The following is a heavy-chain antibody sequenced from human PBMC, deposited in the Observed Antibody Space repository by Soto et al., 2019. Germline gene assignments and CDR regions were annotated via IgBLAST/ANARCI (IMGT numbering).Heavy chain of an antibody. CDR2: INPNSGGT. V-gene: IGHV1-2*02. CDR1: GYTFTGYY. CDR3: AVSNCSGGSCYSSGYYYYYYGMDA. D-gene: IGHD2-15*01. Sequence: GDSVKVSCKASGYTFTGYYMHWVRQAPGQGLEWMGWINPNSGGTNYAQKFQGRVTMTRDTSISTAYMELSRLRSDDTAVYYCAVSNCSGGSCYSSGYYYYYYGMDAWGQGTTVTVSS. J-gene: IGHJ6*02.